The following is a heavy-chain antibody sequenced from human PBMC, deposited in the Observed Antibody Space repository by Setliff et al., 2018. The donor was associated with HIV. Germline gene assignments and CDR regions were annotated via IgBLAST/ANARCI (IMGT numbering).Heavy chain of an antibody. CDR2: IYYSGST. D-gene: IGHD4-17*01. V-gene: IGHV4-61*01. CDR3: ARDPPGYGDSKDY. J-gene: IGHJ4*02. CDR1: GGSVGSGSYY. Sequence: SETLSPTCSVSGGSVGSGSYYWSWIRQSPGKGLEWLGYIYYSGSTTYNPSLRSRVTISIDTSKNQFSLNLRSVTAADTAGYYCARDPPGYGDSKDYWGQGKLVTVSS.